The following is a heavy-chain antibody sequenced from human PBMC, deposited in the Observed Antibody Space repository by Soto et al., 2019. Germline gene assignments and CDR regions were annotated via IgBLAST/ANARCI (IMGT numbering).Heavy chain of an antibody. CDR3: ARELCHGSVCSRAFDI. Sequence: EVQLLESGGGLVQPGGSLRLSCVASGSTFSSDVMSWVRQAPGKGLEWVSGISGGTTYYADSVQGRFTISRDDFKNTLFLQMNSLRVEDTAVYYCARELCHGSVCSRAFDIWGQGTVVTVSS. CDR1: GSTFSSDV. CDR2: ISGGTT. D-gene: IGHD2-15*01. J-gene: IGHJ3*02. V-gene: IGHV3-23*01.